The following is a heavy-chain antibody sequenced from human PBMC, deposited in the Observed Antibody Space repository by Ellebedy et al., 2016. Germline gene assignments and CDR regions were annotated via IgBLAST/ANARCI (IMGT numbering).Heavy chain of an antibody. V-gene: IGHV3-30-3*01. D-gene: IGHD6-19*01. J-gene: IGHJ4*02. CDR3: ARGSGWYGNDY. CDR1: GFTFSSYA. Sequence: GGSLRLSCAASGFTFSSYAMHWVRQAPGKGLEWVAVISYDGSNKYYADSVKGRFTISRGNSKNTLYLQMNSLRAEDTAVYYCARGSGWYGNDYWGQGTLVTVSS. CDR2: ISYDGSNK.